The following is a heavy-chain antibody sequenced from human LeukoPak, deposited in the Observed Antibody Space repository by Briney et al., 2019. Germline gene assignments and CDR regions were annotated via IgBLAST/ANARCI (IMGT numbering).Heavy chain of an antibody. J-gene: IGHJ4*02. CDR2: ISSSGSTI. D-gene: IGHD4-17*01. CDR1: GFTFSDYY. CDR3: ARAESVTKNYFDY. Sequence: PGGSLRLSCAASGFTFSDYYMSWIRQAPGKGLEWVSYISSSGSTIYYADSVKGRFTISRDNAKNSLYLQMNSLRAEDTAVYYCARAESVTKNYFDYWGQGTLVTVSS. V-gene: IGHV3-11*04.